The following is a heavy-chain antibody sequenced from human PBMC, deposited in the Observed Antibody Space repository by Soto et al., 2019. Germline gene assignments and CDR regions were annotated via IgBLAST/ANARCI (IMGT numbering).Heavy chain of an antibody. J-gene: IGHJ4*02. V-gene: IGHV2-70*04. Sequence: VPTLVNPTQTLTLTCTISGSSLIASETSVSWIRQPPGKSLEWLARIDWDDEKFYRTSLKRRLTISRDTYKNQVVLTITNMDPVETATYYCAGRIRGDYSFDFWGQGALVTVSS. D-gene: IGHD4-17*01. CDR3: AGRIRGDYSFDF. CDR1: GSSLIASETS. CDR2: IDWDDEK.